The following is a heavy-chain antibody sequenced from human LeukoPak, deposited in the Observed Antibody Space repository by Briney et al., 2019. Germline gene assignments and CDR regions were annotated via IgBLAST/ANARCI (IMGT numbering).Heavy chain of an antibody. CDR2: MNPNSGNT. CDR1: GYTFTSYD. V-gene: IGHV1-8*03. CDR3: AADYIAARPVLDV. D-gene: IGHD6-6*01. Sequence: ASVKVSCKASGYTFTSYDINWVRQATGQGLEWMGWMNPNSGNTGYAQKFQERVTITRDMSTSTAYMELSSLRSEDTAVYYCAADYIAARPVLDVWGKGTTVTVSS. J-gene: IGHJ6*04.